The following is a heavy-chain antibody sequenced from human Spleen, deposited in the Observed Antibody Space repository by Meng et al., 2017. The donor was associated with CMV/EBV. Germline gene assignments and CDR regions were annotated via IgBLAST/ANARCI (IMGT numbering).Heavy chain of an antibody. J-gene: IGHJ2*01. D-gene: IGHD2-2*01. CDR1: GFTFSSYN. CDR2: ISPRSDYT. Sequence: GESLKISCTVSGFTFSSYNMNWVRQAPGKGLEWVSCISPRSDYTYYADSMKGRFTISRDNAKNSVFLQMSSLRAEDTAVYYCAKACSSTSCDGWYFDLWGRGTLVTVSS. V-gene: IGHV3-21*06. CDR3: AKACSSTSCDGWYFDL.